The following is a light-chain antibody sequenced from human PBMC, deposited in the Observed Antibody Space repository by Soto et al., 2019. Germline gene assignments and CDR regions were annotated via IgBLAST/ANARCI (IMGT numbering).Light chain of an antibody. CDR3: QQYYGTLYT. V-gene: IGKV4-1*01. J-gene: IGKJ2*01. Sequence: DIVMTQSPDSLAVSLGERATINCKSSYSLLYSSNNKNYLAWYQQKPGQPPKLLIYWASTRESGVPDRFSGSWSGTDFTLTISSLQAEDVAIYYCQQYYGTLYTFGQGTKLEIK. CDR2: WAS. CDR1: YSLLYSSNNKNY.